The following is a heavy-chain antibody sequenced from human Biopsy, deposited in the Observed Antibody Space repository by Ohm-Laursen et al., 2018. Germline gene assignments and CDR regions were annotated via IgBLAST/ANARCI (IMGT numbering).Heavy chain of an antibody. Sequence: TQTLTLTCTLSGFSLNTRGMSVTWIRQPPGKALEWLARIDWDDAKFYNGSLKTRLTISKDTSENHVVLTLSDVDPVDTATYYCTRIPILVVPAAIVYRHRRHLQGLDVWGQGTTVTVSS. CDR2: IDWDDAK. CDR1: GFSLNTRGMS. J-gene: IGHJ6*02. V-gene: IGHV2-70*16. D-gene: IGHD2-2*02. CDR3: TRIPILVVPAAIVYRHRRHLQGLDV.